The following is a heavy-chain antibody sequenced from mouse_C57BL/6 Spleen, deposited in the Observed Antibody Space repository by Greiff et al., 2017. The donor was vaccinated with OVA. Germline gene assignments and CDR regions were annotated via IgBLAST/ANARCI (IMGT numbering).Heavy chain of an antibody. J-gene: IGHJ3*01. CDR3: ARNYGKGAWFAY. CDR2: IYPGSGNT. CDR1: GYSFTSYY. D-gene: IGHD2-1*01. Sequence: VQLQESGPELVKPGASVKISCKASGYSFTSYYIHWVKQRPGQGLAWIGWIYPGSGNTKYNEKFKGKATLTADTSSSTAYMQLSSLTSEDSAVYYCARNYGKGAWFAYWGQGTLVTVSA. V-gene: IGHV1-66*01.